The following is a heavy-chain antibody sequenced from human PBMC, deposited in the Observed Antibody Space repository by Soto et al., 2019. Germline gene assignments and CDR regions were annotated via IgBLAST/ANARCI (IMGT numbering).Heavy chain of an antibody. CDR3: ARPGSGYDVLTGQYFYYFHAVDV. CDR1: GFLFKTYA. J-gene: IGHJ6*02. Sequence: PGGYLRLSCAASGFLFKTYAVRWVRQAPGKGLETVAVLSCDARNTDYADAVKGRFTISRDNSKNTLYLQMNSLRAEHTAVYYCARPGSGYDVLTGQYFYYFHAVDVWGQGTTVTVSS. D-gene: IGHD3-9*01. V-gene: IGHV3-30*04. CDR2: LSCDARNT.